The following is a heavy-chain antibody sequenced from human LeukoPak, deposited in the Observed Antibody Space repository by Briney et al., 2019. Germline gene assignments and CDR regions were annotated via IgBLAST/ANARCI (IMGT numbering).Heavy chain of an antibody. CDR3: ARAPHYYYYMDV. CDR1: GGTFSSYA. J-gene: IGHJ6*03. V-gene: IGHV1-69*13. Sequence: GASVKVSCKASGGTFSSYAISWVRQAPGQGLELMGGIIPIYGTANYAQKFQGRVTITADEYKSTAYMELSSLRSEDTAVYYCARAPHYYYYMDVWGKGTTVTVSS. CDR2: IIPIYGTA.